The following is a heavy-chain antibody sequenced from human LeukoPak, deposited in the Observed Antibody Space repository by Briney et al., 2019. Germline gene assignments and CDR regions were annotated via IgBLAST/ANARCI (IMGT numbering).Heavy chain of an antibody. D-gene: IGHD3-10*01. CDR1: GGSISSSTYY. CDR3: ARVVFGGWFGATNWFDP. J-gene: IGHJ5*02. V-gene: IGHV4-61*05. Sequence: PSETLSLTCTVSGGSISSSTYYWGWIRQPPGKGLEWIGYIYYSGSTNYNPSLKSRVTISVDTSKNQFSLKLSSVTAADTAVYYCARVVFGGWFGATNWFDPWGQGTLVTVSS. CDR2: IYYSGST.